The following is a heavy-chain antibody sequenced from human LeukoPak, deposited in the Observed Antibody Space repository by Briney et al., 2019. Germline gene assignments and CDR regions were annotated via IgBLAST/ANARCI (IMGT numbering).Heavy chain of an antibody. CDR3: ARAHNDYDSSGFSALDL. CDR1: GFTFSSYG. V-gene: IGHV3-33*01. D-gene: IGHD3-22*01. CDR2: IWYDGSNK. J-gene: IGHJ5*02. Sequence: PGGSLRLSCAASGFTFSSYGMHWVRQAPGKGLEWVAVIWYDGSNKYCADSVKGRFTISRDNSKNTLYLRVNSLRAEDTAVYYCARAHNDYDSSGFSALDLWGQGTLVTVSS.